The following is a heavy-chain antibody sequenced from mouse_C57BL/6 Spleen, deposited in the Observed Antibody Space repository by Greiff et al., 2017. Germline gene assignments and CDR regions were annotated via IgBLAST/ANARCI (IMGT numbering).Heavy chain of an antibody. CDR2: IYPGSGST. Sequence: QVQLQQSGAELVKPGASVKMSCKASGYTFTSYWITWVKQRPGQGLEWIGDIYPGSGSTNYNEKFKSKATLTVDTSSSTAYMQLSSLTSEDSAVYYCARRTSYDYVWFAYWGQGTLVTVSA. CDR1: GYTFTSYW. D-gene: IGHD2-4*01. V-gene: IGHV1-55*01. CDR3: ARRTSYDYVWFAY. J-gene: IGHJ3*01.